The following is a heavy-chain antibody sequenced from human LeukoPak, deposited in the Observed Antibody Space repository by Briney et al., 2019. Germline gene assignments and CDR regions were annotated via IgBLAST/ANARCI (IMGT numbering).Heavy chain of an antibody. CDR3: AFPGGSVAGTGYYYYGMDV. V-gene: IGHV1-46*01. Sequence: ASVKVSCKASGYTFTTYYMHWVRQAPGQGPEWMGIINPSGGTTGYAQKFKGRVTMTRDTSTSTVYMELSSLRSEYTAVYYCAFPGGSVAGTGYYYYGMDVWGQGTTVTVSS. J-gene: IGHJ6*02. CDR2: INPSGGTT. D-gene: IGHD6-13*01. CDR1: GYTFTTYY.